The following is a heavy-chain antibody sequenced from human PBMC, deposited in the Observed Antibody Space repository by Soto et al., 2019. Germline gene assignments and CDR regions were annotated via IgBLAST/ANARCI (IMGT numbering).Heavy chain of an antibody. D-gene: IGHD6-13*01. Sequence: SETHSLTSTVSGGYISSSSYYWDWIRQPPGKGLEWIGGFYYSGSPYYNPSLKSRVTMSVDTSKNQFSLKLSSVTAADTAVYYCARGGAGTPWFDPWGQGTLVTVSS. J-gene: IGHJ5*02. CDR1: GGYISSSSYY. CDR3: ARGGAGTPWFDP. CDR2: FYYSGSP. V-gene: IGHV4-39*07.